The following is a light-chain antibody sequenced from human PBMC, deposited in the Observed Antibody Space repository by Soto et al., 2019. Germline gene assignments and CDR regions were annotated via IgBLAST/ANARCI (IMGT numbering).Light chain of an antibody. CDR1: SSDVGGYRY. Sequence: QSALAQPPSASGSPGQSVTFSCAGSSSDVGGYRYVSWYHQRPGKAPKLLIYEVNNRPSGVPDRFSGSKSGNTASLTVSGLQAEDEGDYYCGSYAGSNNYVFGTGTKLTVL. CDR3: GSYAGSNNYV. V-gene: IGLV2-8*01. CDR2: EVN. J-gene: IGLJ1*01.